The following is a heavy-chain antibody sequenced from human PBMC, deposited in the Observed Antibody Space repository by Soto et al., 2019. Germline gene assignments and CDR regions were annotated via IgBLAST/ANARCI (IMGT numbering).Heavy chain of an antibody. Sequence: EVQLVASGGGLVQPGGSLSLSCAASGFIFSNYDMHWVRRPPGKRLEWLAAIGTTGDPYYPGSVKGRFTISRENARNSVYLQVDSLAVGDTAAYFCGRGKSGWYAEVDAWSQGTVVTVSS. V-gene: IGHV3-13*05. D-gene: IGHD6-19*01. CDR2: IGTTGDP. J-gene: IGHJ5*02. CDR1: GFIFSNYD. CDR3: GRGKSGWYAEVDA.